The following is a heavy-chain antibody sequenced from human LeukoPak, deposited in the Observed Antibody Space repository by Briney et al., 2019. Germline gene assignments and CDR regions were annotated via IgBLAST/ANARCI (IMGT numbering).Heavy chain of an antibody. D-gene: IGHD2-8*01. CDR3: ARVGTRGYCTNGVCYTKDAFDI. CDR1: GGSISSYY. V-gene: IGHV4-4*07. CDR2: IYTSGST. J-gene: IGHJ3*02. Sequence: SETLSLTCTVSGGSISSYYWSWIRQPAGKGLEWIGRIYTSGSTNYNPSLKSRVTISVDTSKNQFSLKLSSVTAADTAVYYCARVGTRGYCTNGVCYTKDAFDIWGQGTMVTVSS.